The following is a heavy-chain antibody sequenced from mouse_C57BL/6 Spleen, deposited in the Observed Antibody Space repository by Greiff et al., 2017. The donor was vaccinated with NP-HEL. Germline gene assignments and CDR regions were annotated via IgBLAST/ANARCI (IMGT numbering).Heavy chain of an antibody. CDR1: GFTFSDYY. CDR2: INYDGSST. J-gene: IGHJ4*01. D-gene: IGHD2-4*01. CDR3: AREDYYYAMDY. V-gene: IGHV5-16*01. Sequence: DVKLVESEGGLVQPGSSMKLSCTASGFTFSDYYMAWVRQVPEKGLEWVANINYDGSSTYYLDSLKSRFIISRDNAKNILYLQMSSLKSEDTATYYCAREDYYYAMDYWGQGTSVTVSS.